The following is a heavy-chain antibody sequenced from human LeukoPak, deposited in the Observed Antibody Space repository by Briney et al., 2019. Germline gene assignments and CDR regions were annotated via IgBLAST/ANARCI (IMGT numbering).Heavy chain of an antibody. CDR2: IDWDDDK. D-gene: IGHD6-19*01. CDR3: ARIRVPNSGWLVDY. CDR1: GFSLSTSGMC. J-gene: IGHJ4*02. Sequence: SGPTLVNPTQTLTQTCTFSGFSLSTSGMCVSWIRQPPGKALEWLSRIDWDDDKYYSTSLKTRLTISKDTSKNQVVLTMTNMDPVDTATYYCARIRVPNSGWLVDYWGQGTLVTVSS. V-gene: IGHV2-70*11.